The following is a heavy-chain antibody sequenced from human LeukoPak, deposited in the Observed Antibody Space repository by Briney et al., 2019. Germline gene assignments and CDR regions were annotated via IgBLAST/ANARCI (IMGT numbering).Heavy chain of an antibody. Sequence: PGGCLRLSCAASGFTFSNAWMSWVRQAPGKGLEWVGRIKSKTDGGTTDYAAPVKGRFTISRDDSKNTLYLQMNSLKTEDTAVYYCTTGITMVRGVIHLIDYWGQGTLVTASS. CDR3: TTGITMVRGVIHLIDY. CDR1: GFTFSNAW. CDR2: IKSKTDGGTT. V-gene: IGHV3-15*01. D-gene: IGHD3-10*01. J-gene: IGHJ4*02.